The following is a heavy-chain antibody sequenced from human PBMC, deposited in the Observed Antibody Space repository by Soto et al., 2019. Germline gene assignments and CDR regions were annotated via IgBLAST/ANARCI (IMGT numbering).Heavy chain of an antibody. Sequence: GGSLRLSCAASGFTFSSYWMSWVRQAPGKGLEWVANIKQDGSEKYYVDSVKGRFTISRENAKNSLYLQMNSLRAEDTAVYNCARDKVHYYDSSGYVPDGMQYYYYYGMDVWGQGTTVTVSS. D-gene: IGHD3-22*01. CDR3: ARDKVHYYDSSGYVPDGMQYYYYYGMDV. V-gene: IGHV3-7*05. J-gene: IGHJ6*02. CDR2: IKQDGSEK. CDR1: GFTFSSYW.